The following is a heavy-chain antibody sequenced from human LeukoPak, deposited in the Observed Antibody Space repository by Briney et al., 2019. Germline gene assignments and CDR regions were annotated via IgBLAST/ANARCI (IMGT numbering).Heavy chain of an antibody. CDR3: AGQTRYYYYYGMDV. V-gene: IGHV4-59*01. CDR1: GGSISSYY. D-gene: IGHD1-14*01. CDR2: IYYSGST. J-gene: IGHJ6*02. Sequence: SETLSLTCTVSGGSISSYYWSWIRQPPGKGLEWIGYIYYSGSTNCNPSLKSRVTISVDTSKNQFSLKLSSVTAADTAVYYCAGQTRYYYYYGMDVGGQGTTVPVPS.